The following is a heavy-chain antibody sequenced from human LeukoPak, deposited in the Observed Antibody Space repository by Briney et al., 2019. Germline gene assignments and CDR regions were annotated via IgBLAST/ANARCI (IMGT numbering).Heavy chain of an antibody. CDR1: GFTFSSYG. J-gene: IGHJ4*02. D-gene: IGHD1-14*01. CDR3: AREGGPTGYFDY. Sequence: PGGSLRLSCAASGFTFSSYGMHWVRQAPGKGLEWVAVIWYDGSNKYYADSVKGRFTISRDNSKNTLYLHMNSLRAEDTAVYYCAREGGPTGYFDYWGQGTLVTVSS. V-gene: IGHV3-33*01. CDR2: IWYDGSNK.